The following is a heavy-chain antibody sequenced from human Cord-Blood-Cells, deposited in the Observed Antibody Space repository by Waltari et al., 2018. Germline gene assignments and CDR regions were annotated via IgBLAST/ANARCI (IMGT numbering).Heavy chain of an antibody. D-gene: IGHD1-1*01. Sequence: EVQLVASGGGVVRTGGSLRLSWAAPGFTFDDYGLIWVRQAPGKGLEWFSGINWNGGSTGYADSVKGRFTISRDNAKNSLYLQMNSLRAEDTALYYCAREGPQNWNAFDIWGQGTMVTVSS. CDR3: AREGPQNWNAFDI. CDR2: INWNGGST. CDR1: GFTFDDYG. V-gene: IGHV3-20*04. J-gene: IGHJ3*02.